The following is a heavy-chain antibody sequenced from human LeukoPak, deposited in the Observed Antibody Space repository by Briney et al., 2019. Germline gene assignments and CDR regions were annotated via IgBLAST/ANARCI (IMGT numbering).Heavy chain of an antibody. V-gene: IGHV3-30*04. D-gene: IGHD5-18*01. CDR3: ARDLGYSYGRRFDY. J-gene: IGHJ4*02. CDR2: ISYDGSNK. Sequence: PGRSLRLSCAASGFTFSSYAMHWVRQAPGKRLEWVAVISYDGSNKYYADSVKGRFTISRDNSKNTLYLQTNSLRAEDTAVYYCARDLGYSYGRRFDYWGQGTLVTVSS. CDR1: GFTFSSYA.